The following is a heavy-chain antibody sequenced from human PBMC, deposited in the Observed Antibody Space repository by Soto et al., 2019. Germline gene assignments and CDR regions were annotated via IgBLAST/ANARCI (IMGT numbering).Heavy chain of an antibody. CDR1: GFTFSSYA. CDR3: ARRGSGSYYDY. V-gene: IGHV3-23*01. CDR2: ISGSGGST. Sequence: EVQLLESGGGLVQPGGSLRLSCAASGFTFSSYAMRWVRQAPVKGLEWVSAISGSGGSTYYADSVKGRFNISRDNSKNTLYLQMNSLRAEDTAVYYCARRGSGSYYDYWGQGTLVTVSS. D-gene: IGHD1-26*01. J-gene: IGHJ4*02.